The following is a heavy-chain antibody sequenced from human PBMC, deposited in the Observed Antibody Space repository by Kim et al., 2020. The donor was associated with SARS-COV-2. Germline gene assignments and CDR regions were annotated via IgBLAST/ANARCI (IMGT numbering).Heavy chain of an antibody. D-gene: IGHD3-9*01. CDR1: GFTFSSYG. CDR3: AKDYRKGYYDILTGYSYYGMDV. CDR2: ISYDGSNK. Sequence: GGSLRLSCAASGFTFSSYGMHWVRQAPGKGLEWVAVISYDGSNKYYADSVKGRFTISRDNSKNTLYLQMNSLRAEDTAVYYCAKDYRKGYYDILTGYSYYGMDVWGQGTTVTVSS. J-gene: IGHJ6*02. V-gene: IGHV3-30*18.